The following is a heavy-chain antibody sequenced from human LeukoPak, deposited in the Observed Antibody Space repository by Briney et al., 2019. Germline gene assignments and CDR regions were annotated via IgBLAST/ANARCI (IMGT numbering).Heavy chain of an antibody. J-gene: IGHJ5*02. CDR1: GYSINSGYY. Sequence: SETLSLTCTVSGYSINSGYYWGWIRQPPGKGLEWIGSIYHSGSTYYNPSLKSRVTISVDTSKNQFSLKLSSVTAADTAVYYCARGYCSSTSCYILFNWFDPWGQGTLVTVSS. CDR2: IYHSGST. D-gene: IGHD2-2*02. CDR3: ARGYCSSTSCYILFNWFDP. V-gene: IGHV4-38-2*02.